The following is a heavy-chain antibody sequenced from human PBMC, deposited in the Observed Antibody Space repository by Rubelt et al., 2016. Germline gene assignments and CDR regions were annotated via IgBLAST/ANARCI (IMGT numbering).Heavy chain of an antibody. D-gene: IGHD6-19*01. CDR1: GGSISSSSYY. CDR2: IYYSGST. J-gene: IGHJ6*02. CDR3: ARHVSSGWYDYYGMDV. Sequence: QLQLQESGPGLVKPSETLSLTCTVSGGSISSSSYYWGWIRQPPGKGLEWIGRIYYSGSTYYNPSLKSLVTISVDTSKNQFPLKLSTVTAADTDVYYCARHVSSGWYDYYGMDVWGQGTTVTVSS. V-gene: IGHV4-39*01.